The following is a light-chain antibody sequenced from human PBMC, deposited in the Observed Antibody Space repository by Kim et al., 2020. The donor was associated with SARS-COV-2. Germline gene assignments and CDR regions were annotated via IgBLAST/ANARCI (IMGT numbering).Light chain of an antibody. CDR1: SSDVGGYNY. Sequence: QSALTQPASVSGSPGQSITISCTGTSSDVGGYNYVSWYQQHPGKAPKLMIYDVSKRPSGVSNRFSGSKSGNTASLTISGLQAEDEADYYCSSYTSSSNYVFGTGTKVTVL. J-gene: IGLJ1*01. V-gene: IGLV2-14*01. CDR2: DVS. CDR3: SSYTSSSNYV.